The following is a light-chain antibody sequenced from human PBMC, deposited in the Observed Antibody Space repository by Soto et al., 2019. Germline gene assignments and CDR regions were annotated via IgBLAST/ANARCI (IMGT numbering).Light chain of an antibody. J-gene: IGKJ3*01. CDR1: QTIDRW. CDR3: QEYKSDSFT. Sequence: DIQMTQSPSTLSASVGDRVTITCRASQTIDRWLAWYQQKPGKAPRLLIYDASSLQSTVPSRFSGSESGTEFTLTISSLQPDDFATYYCQEYKSDSFTFGPGTKVDIK. V-gene: IGKV1-5*01. CDR2: DAS.